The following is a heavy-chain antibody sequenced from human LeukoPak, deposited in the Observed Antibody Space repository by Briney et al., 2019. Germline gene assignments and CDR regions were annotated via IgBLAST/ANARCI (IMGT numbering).Heavy chain of an antibody. CDR3: ARASGPSGYYGTFDY. CDR2: INHSGST. V-gene: IGHV4-34*01. Sequence: SETLSLTCAVYGGSSSGYYWSWIRQPPGKGLEWIGEINHSGSTNYNPSLKSRVTISVDTSKNQFSLKLSSVTAADTAVYYCARASGPSGYYGTFDYWGQGTLVTVSS. J-gene: IGHJ4*02. CDR1: GGSSSGYY. D-gene: IGHD3-22*01.